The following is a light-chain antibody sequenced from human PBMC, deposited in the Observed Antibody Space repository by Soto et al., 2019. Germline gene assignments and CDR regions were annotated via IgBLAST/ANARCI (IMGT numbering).Light chain of an antibody. CDR2: DKN. CDR1: SSNVGGNY. CDR3: GAWDHSLNVGV. Sequence: QSVLTQSPSVSAAPGQKVIISCSGSSSNVGGNYVSWYQQLPGKTPKLLIYDKNERPSGISDRFSASKSGTSATLGITGLQTGDEADYYCGAWDHSLNVGVFGGGTKLTVL. V-gene: IGLV1-51*01. J-gene: IGLJ3*02.